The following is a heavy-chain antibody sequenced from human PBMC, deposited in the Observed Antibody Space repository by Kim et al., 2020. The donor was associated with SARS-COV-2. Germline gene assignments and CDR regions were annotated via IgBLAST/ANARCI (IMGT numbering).Heavy chain of an antibody. J-gene: IGHJ4*02. CDR3: TTLRLWFGDLLVAADY. CDR1: GFTFRNAW. D-gene: IGHD3-10*01. CDR2: IKSITDGGTT. V-gene: IGHV3-15*01. Sequence: GGSLRLSCAASGFTFRNAWMNWVRQAPGKGLEWVGRIKSITDGGTTDYAAPVKGRFTISRDDSKTTLYLQMNSLKTEDTAVYYCTTLRLWFGDLLVAADYWGQGTLVTVSS.